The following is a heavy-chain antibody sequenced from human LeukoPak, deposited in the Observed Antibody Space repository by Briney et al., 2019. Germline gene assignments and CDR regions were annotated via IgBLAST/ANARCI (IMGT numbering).Heavy chain of an antibody. CDR1: GGTFSSYA. CDR2: IIPIFGTA. CDR3: ARVTGASPFDAFDI. V-gene: IGHV1-69*13. Sequence: SVKVSCKASGGTFSSYAISWVRQAPGQGLEWMGGIIPIFGTANYAQRFQGRVTITADESTSTAYMELSSLRSEDTAVYYCARVTGASPFDAFDIWGQGTMVTVSS. D-gene: IGHD7-27*01. J-gene: IGHJ3*02.